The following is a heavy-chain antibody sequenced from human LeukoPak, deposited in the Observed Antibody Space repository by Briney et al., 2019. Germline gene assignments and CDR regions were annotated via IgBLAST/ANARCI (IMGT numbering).Heavy chain of an antibody. CDR1: GFTFSSYG. CDR2: ISGSGGST. V-gene: IGHV3-23*01. J-gene: IGHJ4*02. Sequence: GDLRLSCAASGFTFSSYGMSWVRQAPGKGLEWVSVISGSGGSTYYADSVKGRFTISRDNAKNTLYLQMNSLRAEDTAVYYCARAPMILYYYDSTYYFDYWGQGTLVTVSS. CDR3: ARAPMILYYYDSTYYFDY. D-gene: IGHD3-22*01.